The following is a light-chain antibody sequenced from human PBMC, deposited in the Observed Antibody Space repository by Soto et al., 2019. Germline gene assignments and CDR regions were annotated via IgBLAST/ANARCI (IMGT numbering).Light chain of an antibody. CDR3: QQLNSYPPT. CDR1: QGISSY. CDR2: AAS. V-gene: IGKV1-9*01. Sequence: IQLTQSPSSLSASVGDRVTVTCRASQGISSYLAWYQQQPGKAPKLLIYAASTSQRGVSSRFSGSGSGTDFTLTISSLQPEDFATYYCQQLNSYPPTFGQGTKLEIK. J-gene: IGKJ2*01.